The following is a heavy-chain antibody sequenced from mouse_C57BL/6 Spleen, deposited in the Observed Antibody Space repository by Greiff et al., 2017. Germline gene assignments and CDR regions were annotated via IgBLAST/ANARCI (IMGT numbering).Heavy chain of an antibody. V-gene: IGHV1-15*01. CDR2: IDPETGGT. J-gene: IGHJ3*01. Sequence: VQLQQSGAELVRPGASVTLSCKASGYTFTDYEMHWVKQTPVHGLEWIGAIDPETGGTAYNQKFKGKAILTADKSSSTAYMELRSLTSEDSAVYYCTHYVGYYSPWFAYWGQGTLVTVSA. CDR3: THYVGYYSPWFAY. CDR1: GYTFTDYE. D-gene: IGHD2-3*01.